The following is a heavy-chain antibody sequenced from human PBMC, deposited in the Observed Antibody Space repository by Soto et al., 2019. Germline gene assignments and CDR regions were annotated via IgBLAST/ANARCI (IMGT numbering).Heavy chain of an antibody. Sequence: GASVKVSCKASGYTFTSYGISWVRQAPGQGLEWMGWISAYNGNTNYAQKLQGRVTMTTDTSTSTAYMELRSLRSDDTAVYYCARDEGGGYSSGWANDAFDIWGQGPMVTVSS. CDR3: ARDEGGGYSSGWANDAFDI. V-gene: IGHV1-18*01. CDR1: GYTFTSYG. D-gene: IGHD6-19*01. CDR2: ISAYNGNT. J-gene: IGHJ3*02.